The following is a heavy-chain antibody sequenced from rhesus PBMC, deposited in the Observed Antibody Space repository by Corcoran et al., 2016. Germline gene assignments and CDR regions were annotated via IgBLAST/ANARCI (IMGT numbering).Heavy chain of an antibody. CDR2: IGGRSGST. J-gene: IGHJ4*01. CDR3: AGPIVDH. CDR1: GYSISSGTY. V-gene: IGHV4-99*01. Sequence: QVPLQESGPGLVTPSETLSLTCAVSGYSISSGTYWGWIRQPPGKGLEWIGYIGGRSGSTYYNPSLKSRVSISKDTSKNQFARKRSSVTAADTAVYYCAGPIVDHWGQGVLVTVSS.